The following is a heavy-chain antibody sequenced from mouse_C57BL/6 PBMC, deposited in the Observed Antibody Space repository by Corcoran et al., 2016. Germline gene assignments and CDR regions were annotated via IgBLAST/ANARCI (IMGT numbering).Heavy chain of an antibody. D-gene: IGHD1-1*01. J-gene: IGHJ4*01. V-gene: IGHV9-3*01. Sequence: QIQLVQSGPELKKPEEKVKISCKPSGYPLTTSGMSWVKQAPGKGLKWMGWINTYSGVPTYADDFKGRFAFSLETSASTAYLQINNLKNEDTATYFCAREGSTVVRAMDYWGQGTSVTVSS. CDR1: GYPLTTSG. CDR2: INTYSGVP. CDR3: AREGSTVVRAMDY.